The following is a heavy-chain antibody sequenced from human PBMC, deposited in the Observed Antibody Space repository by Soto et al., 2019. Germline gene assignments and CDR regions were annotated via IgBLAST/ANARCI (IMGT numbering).Heavy chain of an antibody. CDR2: F. CDR3: ARADMYGTVDY. J-gene: IGHJ4*02. D-gene: IGHD3-10*01. CDR1: EFAFSSYS. Sequence: GGSLRLSFAASEFAFSSYSMNWVRQAPGKGLEWVSYFVDSMKGRFTISRDNAKNSLFLQMNSLRAEDTAVYYCARADMYGTVDYWGQGTLVTVPQ. V-gene: IGHV3-48*04.